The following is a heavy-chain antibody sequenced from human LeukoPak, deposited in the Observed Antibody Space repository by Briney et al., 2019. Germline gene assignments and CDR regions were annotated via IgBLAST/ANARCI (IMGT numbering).Heavy chain of an antibody. CDR1: GFTLSNHD. V-gene: IGHV3-NL1*01. Sequence: GGSLRLSCAASGFTLSNHDMHWVRQATGKGLEWVSAIGTAVTADRTYYADSVKGRFTISRDNSKNTLYLQMSSLRAEDAAVYYCAKDLLEAEYYFDFWGQGTLVSVSS. D-gene: IGHD2/OR15-2a*01. CDR3: AKDLLEAEYYFDF. CDR2: IGTAVTADRT. J-gene: IGHJ4*02.